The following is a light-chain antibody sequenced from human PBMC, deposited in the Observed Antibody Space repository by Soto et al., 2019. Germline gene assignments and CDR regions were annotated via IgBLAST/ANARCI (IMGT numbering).Light chain of an antibody. CDR2: AAS. Sequence: AIRMTQSPSSFSASTGDRATITCRASQGISSYLAWYQQKPGKAPKLLIYAASTLQSGVPSRFSGSGSGTDFTLTISCLQSEDFATYYCQQYYSYPVFGGGTKVEIK. J-gene: IGKJ4*01. V-gene: IGKV1-8*01. CDR3: QQYYSYPV. CDR1: QGISSY.